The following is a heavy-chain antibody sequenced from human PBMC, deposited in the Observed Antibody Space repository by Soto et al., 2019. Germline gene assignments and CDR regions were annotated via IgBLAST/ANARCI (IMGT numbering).Heavy chain of an antibody. J-gene: IGHJ5*02. CDR1: GGFISSDY. V-gene: IGHV4-59*01. CDR3: ARPHGGSSGWDNWFDP. D-gene: IGHD6-25*01. Sequence: SDTLCLTCTVAGGFISSDYWSWIRQPPGKGLEWIGYIYYSGSTNYNPSLKSRVTISVDTSKNQFSLKLSSVTAADTAVYYCARPHGGSSGWDNWFDPWGQGTLVTVS. CDR2: IYYSGST.